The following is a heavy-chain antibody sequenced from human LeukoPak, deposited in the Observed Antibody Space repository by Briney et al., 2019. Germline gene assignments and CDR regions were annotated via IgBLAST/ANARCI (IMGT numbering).Heavy chain of an antibody. CDR1: GFTLRGYG. CDR2: IRYDGSDK. Sequence: GVLRLSCAASGFTLRGYGMHWVRQAPGKGLEWVAFIRYDGSDKSYADSVKGRFTISRDNSENTLYLQINSLRVEDTAVYYCAKDTPTTGYHLDSWGQGTLVTVSS. J-gene: IGHJ4*02. D-gene: IGHD1-1*01. V-gene: IGHV3-30*02. CDR3: AKDTPTTGYHLDS.